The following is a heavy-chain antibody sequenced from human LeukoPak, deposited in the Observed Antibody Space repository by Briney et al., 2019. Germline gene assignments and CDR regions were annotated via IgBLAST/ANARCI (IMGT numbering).Heavy chain of an antibody. V-gene: IGHV3-64*01. J-gene: IGHJ6*02. CDR2: ISNSGGST. D-gene: IGHD6-13*01. CDR3: ARGLITGAAGTYYYYGMDV. CDR1: GFILSRYG. Sequence: PGGSLRLSCVASGFILSRYGMHWVRQAPGKGLEYVSAISNSGGSTYYANSVKGRFTISRDNSKNTLYLQMGSLRGEDMAVYYCARGLITGAAGTYYYYGMDVWGQGTTVTVSS.